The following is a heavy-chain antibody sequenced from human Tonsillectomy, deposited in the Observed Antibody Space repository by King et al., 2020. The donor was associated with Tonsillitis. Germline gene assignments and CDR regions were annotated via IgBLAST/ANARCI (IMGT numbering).Heavy chain of an antibody. V-gene: IGHV4-59*08. D-gene: IGHD3-10*01. CDR1: GGSISSYY. CDR3: ARLWLGESPYFDY. Sequence: QLQESGPGLVKPSETLSLTCTVSGGSISSYYWSWIRQPPGKGLEWIGYFYYSGTTNYNPSLKSRVTMSVDKSKNQFSLKLSSVTAADTATYYCARLWLGESPYFDYWGQGTLVIVSS. CDR2: FYYSGTT. J-gene: IGHJ4*02.